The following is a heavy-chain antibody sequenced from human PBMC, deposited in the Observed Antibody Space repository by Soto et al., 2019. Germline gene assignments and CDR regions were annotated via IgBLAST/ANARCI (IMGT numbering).Heavy chain of an antibody. J-gene: IGHJ4*02. D-gene: IGHD3-10*01. CDR1: GFTFSSYA. CDR3: ARDNGNYGSGSFAH. V-gene: IGHV3-23*01. Sequence: EVQLLESGGGLVQPGGSLRLSCAASGFTFSSYALSWVRQAPGKGLEWVSALSGTGDSADYANSVKGRFTISRDDSKTTLYLVMSSLRVEDTGIYYCARDNGNYGSGSFAHWGQGTLVTVSS. CDR2: LSGTGDSA.